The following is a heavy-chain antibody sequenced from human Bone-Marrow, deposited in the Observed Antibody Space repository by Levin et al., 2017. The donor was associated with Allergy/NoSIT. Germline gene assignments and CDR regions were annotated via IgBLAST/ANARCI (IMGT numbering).Heavy chain of an antibody. Sequence: GGSLRLSCAVSGFTFSNYGMHWVRQAPGKGLEWVALISYDGSNKFYADSVKGRFTISRDNSKNTLYLQMNSLRAEDTAVYYCAKDYYDNSGYEGPFDYWGQGTLVTVSS. CDR2: ISYDGSNK. D-gene: IGHD3-22*01. V-gene: IGHV3-30*18. CDR1: GFTFSNYG. CDR3: AKDYYDNSGYEGPFDY. J-gene: IGHJ4*02.